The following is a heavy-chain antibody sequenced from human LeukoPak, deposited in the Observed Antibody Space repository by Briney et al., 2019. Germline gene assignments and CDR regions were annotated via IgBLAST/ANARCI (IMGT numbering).Heavy chain of an antibody. J-gene: IGHJ4*02. CDR3: ARALRWYNV. Sequence: PSETLSLTCAVYGESFSGYYWSWIRQAPGKGLEWIGEINHSGSTNYNPSFKSRVIISVGTSKNQFSLKLSSVTAADTAVYYCARALRWYNVWGQGTLVTVSS. V-gene: IGHV4-34*01. D-gene: IGHD1-14*01. CDR1: GESFSGYY. CDR2: INHSGST.